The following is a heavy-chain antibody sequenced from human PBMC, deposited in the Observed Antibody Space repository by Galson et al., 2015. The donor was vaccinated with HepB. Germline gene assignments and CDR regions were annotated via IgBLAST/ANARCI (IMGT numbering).Heavy chain of an antibody. CDR1: GFTLSSYA. J-gene: IGHJ3*02. Sequence: SLRLSCAASGFTLSSYAMHWVRQAPGKGLEWVAVISYDGSNKYYADSVKGRFTISRDNSKNTLYLQMNSLRAEDTAVYYCARDDFWGDAFDIWGQGTMVTVSS. V-gene: IGHV3-30*04. D-gene: IGHD3/OR15-3a*01. CDR2: ISYDGSNK. CDR3: ARDDFWGDAFDI.